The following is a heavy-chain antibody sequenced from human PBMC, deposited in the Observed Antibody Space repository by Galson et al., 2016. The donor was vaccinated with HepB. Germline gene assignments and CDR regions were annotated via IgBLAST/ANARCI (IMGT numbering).Heavy chain of an antibody. D-gene: IGHD2-15*01. CDR3: ARDLPTELGYCSPVSCFGGNGLDP. Sequence: SVKVSCKAFGYSFTSYHMHWVRQAPGQGLEWMGVINPSGGSAANAQKFQGRVTMTTDTSSSTAYLVLWSLRSDDTAVYYCARDLPTELGYCSPVSCFGGNGLDPWGQGTQVTVSS. CDR2: INPSGGSA. V-gene: IGHV1-46*01. CDR1: GYSFTSYH. J-gene: IGHJ5*02.